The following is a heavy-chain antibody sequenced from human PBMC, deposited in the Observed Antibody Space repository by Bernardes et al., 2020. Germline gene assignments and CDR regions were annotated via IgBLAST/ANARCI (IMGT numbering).Heavy chain of an antibody. J-gene: IGHJ5*02. V-gene: IGHV3-23*01. CDR3: AKGINTHTPTWHH. Sequence: GGSLRLSCVASEFTFSGFAMTWVRQVPGKGLEWVSVISASGDITYYADSVKGRFTISRDNSKNTPYLQMNSLRVEDTAVYYCAKGINTHTPTWHHWGQGTLVTVSS. D-gene: IGHD2-2*02. CDR1: EFTFSGFA. CDR2: ISASGDIT.